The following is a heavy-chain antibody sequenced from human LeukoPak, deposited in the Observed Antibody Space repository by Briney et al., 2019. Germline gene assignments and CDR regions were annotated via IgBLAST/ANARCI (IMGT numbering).Heavy chain of an antibody. Sequence: ASVKVSFKASGYTFTDYYMHWVRQAPGPGLEWMGWINPNSGGTISAQKVPGRVTMTRDTSISTAYLELSRLTSDDTAVYYCATGKPLGTTASDAFDIWGQGKMVSVSS. CDR2: INPNSGGT. J-gene: IGHJ3*02. D-gene: IGHD1-7*01. CDR1: GYTFTDYY. CDR3: ATGKPLGTTASDAFDI. V-gene: IGHV1-2*02.